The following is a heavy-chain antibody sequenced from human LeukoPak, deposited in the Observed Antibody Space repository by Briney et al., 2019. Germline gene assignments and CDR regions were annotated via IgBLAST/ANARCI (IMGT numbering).Heavy chain of an antibody. CDR1: GFTFSNYG. J-gene: IGHJ4*02. V-gene: IGHV3-33*07. Sequence: GGSLRLSCAASGFTFSNYGLYWVRQAPGTGLEGVAVMWNDGDNEYYADSVKGRFAFSRANSNNTLYLKMNNLRVEDTAVYYCARGYYDGSGYSSRIDYWGQGTLVTVSS. D-gene: IGHD3-22*01. CDR3: ARGYYDGSGYSSRIDY. CDR2: MWNDGDNE.